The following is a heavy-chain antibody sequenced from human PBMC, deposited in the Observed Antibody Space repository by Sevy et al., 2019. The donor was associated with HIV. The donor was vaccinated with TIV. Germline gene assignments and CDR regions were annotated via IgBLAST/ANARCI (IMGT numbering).Heavy chain of an antibody. V-gene: IGHV4-38-2*01. J-gene: IGHJ4*02. CDR3: ARSRDYDFWSGFNY. CDR2: IYHSGST. CDR1: GYSISSGYY. D-gene: IGHD3-3*01. Sequence: SETLSLTCAVSGYSISSGYYWGWIRQPPGKGLEWIGSIYHSGSTYYNPSLKSRVTISVDTSKNQFSLKLSSVTAADTAVYYCARSRDYDFWSGFNYWGQGTLVTVSS.